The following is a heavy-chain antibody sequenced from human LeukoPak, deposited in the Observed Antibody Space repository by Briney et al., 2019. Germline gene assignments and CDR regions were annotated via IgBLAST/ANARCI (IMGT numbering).Heavy chain of an antibody. CDR3: AKSMTLQWRGFFDL. J-gene: IGHJ2*01. CDR2: ISGSGGST. V-gene: IGHV3-23*01. D-gene: IGHD6-19*01. CDR1: GFTFSSYA. Sequence: PGGSLRLSCAASGFTFSSYAMSWVRQAPGKGLEWVSAISGSGGSTYYADSVKGRFTISRDNSKNTLYLQKNSLRADDTAIYYCAKSMTLQWRGFFDLWGRGTHVTASS.